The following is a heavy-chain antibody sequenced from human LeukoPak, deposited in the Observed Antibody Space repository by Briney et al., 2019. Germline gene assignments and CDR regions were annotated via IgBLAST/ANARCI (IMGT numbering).Heavy chain of an antibody. CDR2: IIPIFGTA. Sequence: ASVKVSCKASGGTFSSYAISWVRQAPGQGLEWMRGIIPIFGTANYAQKLQGRVTMTTDTSTSTAYMELRSLRSDDTAVDYCARDYYGSGFDYWGQGTLVTVSS. CDR3: ARDYYGSGFDY. J-gene: IGHJ4*02. D-gene: IGHD3-10*01. CDR1: GGTFSSYA. V-gene: IGHV1-69*05.